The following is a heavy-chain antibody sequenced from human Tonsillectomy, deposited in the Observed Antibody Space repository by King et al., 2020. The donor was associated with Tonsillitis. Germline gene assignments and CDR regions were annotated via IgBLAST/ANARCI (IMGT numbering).Heavy chain of an antibody. V-gene: IGHV1-18*04. Sequence: QLVQSGPEVKKPGASVKVSCKASGYIFTNYGISWVRQAPGQGLEWMGWITPYNGNTNYAQKLQGRVTMTTDTSTSTAYMEPRSLRSDDTAIYYCALEWIPDAFDIWGQGTVVTPSS. CDR1: GYIFTNYG. CDR3: ALEWIPDAFDI. J-gene: IGHJ3*02. CDR2: ITPYNGNT. D-gene: IGHD3-3*01.